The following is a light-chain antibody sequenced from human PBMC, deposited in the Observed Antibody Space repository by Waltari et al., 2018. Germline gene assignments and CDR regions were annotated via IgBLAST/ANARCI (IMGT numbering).Light chain of an antibody. CDR3: MQARQTPWT. J-gene: IGKJ1*01. V-gene: IGKV2-28*01. Sequence: DIVMTQSPLSLPVTPGEPPSISCRSSQSLLHRNGYNYLDWYLQKPGQSPQLLIYLGTNRASGVPDRFSGSGSGTDYTLKISRVEAEDVGVYYCMQARQTPWTFGQGTKVEIK. CDR1: QSLLHRNGYNY. CDR2: LGT.